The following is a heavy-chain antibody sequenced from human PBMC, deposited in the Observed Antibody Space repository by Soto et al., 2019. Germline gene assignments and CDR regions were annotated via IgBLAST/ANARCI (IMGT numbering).Heavy chain of an antibody. D-gene: IGHD1-26*01. V-gene: IGHV3-53*01. CDR2: IYSGGST. Sequence: GGSLRLSCAASGFTVSSNYMSWVRQAPGKGLEWVSVIYSGGSTYYADSVKGRFTISRDNSKNTVHLQMNSLRAEDTAVYYCAREWELPNYYGMDVWGQGTTVTVYS. CDR1: GFTVSSNY. J-gene: IGHJ6*02. CDR3: AREWELPNYYGMDV.